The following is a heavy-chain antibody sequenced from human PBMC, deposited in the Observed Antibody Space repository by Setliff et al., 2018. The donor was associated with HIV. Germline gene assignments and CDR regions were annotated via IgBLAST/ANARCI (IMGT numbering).Heavy chain of an antibody. CDR1: GVSVGSGDYY. Sequence: SETLSLTCSVSGVSVGSGDYYWHWIRQHPEKALEWIGYIFHSGDTYYNPSLKSRISMSVDTSKNKFYLELTSLTAADTAVYYCATRPRIAARPFDYWGQGMLVTVSS. CDR3: ATRPRIAARPFDY. D-gene: IGHD6-6*01. CDR2: IFHSGDT. J-gene: IGHJ4*02. V-gene: IGHV4-31*03.